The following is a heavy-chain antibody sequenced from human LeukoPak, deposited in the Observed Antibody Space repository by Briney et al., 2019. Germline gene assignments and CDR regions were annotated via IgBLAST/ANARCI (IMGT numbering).Heavy chain of an antibody. D-gene: IGHD3-10*01. CDR1: GYTFTGYC. CDR3: ARSVGSGNYYSHWFDP. Sequence: ASVKVSCKASGYTFTGYCMHWVRQAPGQGLEWMGWINPNSGGTNYAQKFQGRVTMTRDTSISTAYMELSRLRSDDTAVYYCARSVGSGNYYSHWFDPWGQGTLVTVSS. J-gene: IGHJ5*02. CDR2: INPNSGGT. V-gene: IGHV1-2*02.